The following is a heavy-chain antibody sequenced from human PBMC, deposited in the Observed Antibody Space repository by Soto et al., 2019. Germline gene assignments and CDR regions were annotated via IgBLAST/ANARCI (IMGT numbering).Heavy chain of an antibody. D-gene: IGHD2-2*01. CDR2: ISAYNGNT. J-gene: IGHJ6*03. Sequence: ASVKVSCKASGYTFTSYGISWVRQAPEQGLEWMGWISAYNGNTNYAQKLQGRVTMTTDTSTSTAYMELRSLRSDDTAVYYCAREYCSSTSCYVYRYYYYMDVWGKGTTVTVSS. CDR1: GYTFTSYG. CDR3: AREYCSSTSCYVYRYYYYMDV. V-gene: IGHV1-18*01.